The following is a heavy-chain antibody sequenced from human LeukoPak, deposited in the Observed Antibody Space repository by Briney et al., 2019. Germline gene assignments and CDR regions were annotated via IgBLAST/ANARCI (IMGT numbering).Heavy chain of an antibody. CDR3: ARANDYDSSGSDAFDI. Sequence: ASETLSLTCAVYGGSFSGYYWSWIRQPPGKRLEWIGEINHSGSTNYNPSLKSRVTISVDTSKNQFSLKLSSVTAADTAVYYCARANDYDSSGSDAFDIWGQGTMVTVSS. V-gene: IGHV4-34*01. CDR1: GGSFSGYY. D-gene: IGHD3-22*01. CDR2: INHSGST. J-gene: IGHJ3*02.